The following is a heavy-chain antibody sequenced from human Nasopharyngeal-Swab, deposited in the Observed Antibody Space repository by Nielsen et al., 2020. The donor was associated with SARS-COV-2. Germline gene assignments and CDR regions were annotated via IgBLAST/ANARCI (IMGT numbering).Heavy chain of an antibody. V-gene: IGHV4-39*07. CDR2: INYTGST. D-gene: IGHD3-10*01. Sequence: SETLSLTCTVSGGSISSSSYYWGWIRQPPGKGLEWLGSINYTGSTYYSPSLESRVTISLTTSKKQFCLGLNSRIAADTAVYYCARGHGPGSRHFGYWGQGTLVTVSS. CDR1: GGSISSSSYY. J-gene: IGHJ4*02. CDR3: ARGHGPGSRHFGY.